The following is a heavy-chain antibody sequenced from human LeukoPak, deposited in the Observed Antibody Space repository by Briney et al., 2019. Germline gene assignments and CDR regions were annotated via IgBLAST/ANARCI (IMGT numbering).Heavy chain of an antibody. J-gene: IGHJ4*02. V-gene: IGHV1-2*02. D-gene: IGHD5-24*01. CDR2: IDPKRGGT. CDR1: GYTFTGYY. Sequence: ASVKVSCKASGYTFTGYYMHWLRQAPGQGLEWMGWIDPKRGGTNYAQKFQGRVTMSRDTSISTAYMEVSRLRSDDTAVYYCATSVEAEIWYFDYWGQGTLVTVSS. CDR3: ATSVEAEIWYFDY.